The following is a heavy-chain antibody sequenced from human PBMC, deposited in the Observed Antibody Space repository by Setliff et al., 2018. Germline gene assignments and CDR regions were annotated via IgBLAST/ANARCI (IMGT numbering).Heavy chain of an antibody. CDR2: MNHNSGNT. CDR1: GYTFTSYD. V-gene: IGHV1-8*03. Sequence: GASVKVSCKASGYTFTSYDINWVRQATGQGLEWMGWMNHNSGNTGYAQKFQGRVTITRNTSISTAYMELSSLRSEDTAVYYCARRGLGYDFWRGYYTMYYFDYWGPGTLVTVSS. J-gene: IGHJ4*02. CDR3: ARRGLGYDFWRGYYTMYYFDY. D-gene: IGHD3-3*01.